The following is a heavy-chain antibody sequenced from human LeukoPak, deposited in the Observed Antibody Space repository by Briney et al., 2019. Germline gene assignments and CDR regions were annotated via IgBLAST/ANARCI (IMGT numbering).Heavy chain of an antibody. CDR3: ARESQQLAYFDY. CDR1: GFTLNYYA. D-gene: IGHD6-6*01. V-gene: IGHV3-30*04. Sequence: GGSLRLSCAVSGFTLNYYALHWVRQAPGKGLEWVAFISNNDYADSLKGRFTISRNTSKNTLYLQMNRLRVDATAIYYCARESQQLAYFDYWGQGTLVTVSS. CDR2: ISNN. J-gene: IGHJ4*02.